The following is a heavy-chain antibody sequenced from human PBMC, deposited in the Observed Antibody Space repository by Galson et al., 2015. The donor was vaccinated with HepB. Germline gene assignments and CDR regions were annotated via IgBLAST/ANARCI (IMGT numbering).Heavy chain of an antibody. Sequence: LSCAASGFTFSDYYMSWIRQAPGKGLEWVSYISSSSSYTNYADSVKGRFTISRDNAKNSLYLQMNSLRAEDTAVYYCARSPAPEGLLIVTYYYYGMDVWGQGTTVTVSS. V-gene: IGHV3-11*06. D-gene: IGHD3-9*01. J-gene: IGHJ6*02. CDR1: GFTFSDYY. CDR2: ISSSSSYT. CDR3: ARSPAPEGLLIVTYYYYGMDV.